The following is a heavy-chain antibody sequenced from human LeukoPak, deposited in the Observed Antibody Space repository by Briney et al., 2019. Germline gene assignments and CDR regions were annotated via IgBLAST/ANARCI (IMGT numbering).Heavy chain of an antibody. D-gene: IGHD6-6*01. Sequence: ASVKVSCKASGYTFTSYYMHWVRQAPGQGLEWMGVINPSGGSTSYAQKFQGRVTMTRDMSTSTVYMELSSLRSEDTAVYYCARDDRIRYSSSSGGYWGQGTLVTVSS. V-gene: IGHV1-46*01. J-gene: IGHJ4*02. CDR2: INPSGGST. CDR1: GYTFTSYY. CDR3: ARDDRIRYSSSSGGY.